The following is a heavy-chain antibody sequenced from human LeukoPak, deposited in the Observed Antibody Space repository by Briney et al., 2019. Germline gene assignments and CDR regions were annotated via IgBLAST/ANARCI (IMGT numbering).Heavy chain of an antibody. Sequence: PGGSLRLSCAASGFTFSSYATSWVRQAPGKGLEWVSAISGSGGSTYYADSVKGRFTISRDNSKNTLYLQMNSLRAEDTAVYYCAKDKWIQLWFEAFDIWGQGTMVTVSS. J-gene: IGHJ3*02. CDR3: AKDKWIQLWFEAFDI. CDR2: ISGSGGST. CDR1: GFTFSSYA. D-gene: IGHD5-18*01. V-gene: IGHV3-23*01.